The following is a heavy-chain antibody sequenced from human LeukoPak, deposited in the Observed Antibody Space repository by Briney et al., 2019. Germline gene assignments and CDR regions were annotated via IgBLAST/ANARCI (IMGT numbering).Heavy chain of an antibody. V-gene: IGHV4-4*07. CDR3: ARDVPSSLSSSWYGFDY. Sequence: SETLSLTCTVSGDSISSYYWSWIRQPAGKGLEWIGRIYTSGSTNYNPSLKSRVTMSVDTSKNQFSLKLSSVTAADTAVYYCARDVPSSLSSSWYGFDYWGQGTLVTVSS. CDR1: GDSISSYY. CDR2: IYTSGST. J-gene: IGHJ4*02. D-gene: IGHD6-13*01.